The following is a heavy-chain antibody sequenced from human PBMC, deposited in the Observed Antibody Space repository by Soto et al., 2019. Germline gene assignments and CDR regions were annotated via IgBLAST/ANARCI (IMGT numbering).Heavy chain of an antibody. CDR3: ARGICIYSSWYEPHTCIDF. J-gene: IGHJ4*02. D-gene: IGHD6-13*01. CDR2: LYFNGGT. Sequence: PSETLSLTCNVSGGPINSPDYYWSWIRQSPGKGLEWIGYLYFNGGTQYNPSLRTPVSMSLDTSKKHFSLKMRSVTAADTAVYYCARGICIYSSWYEPHTCIDFWGQGVLVSVSS. CDR1: GGPINSPDYY. V-gene: IGHV4-30-4*01.